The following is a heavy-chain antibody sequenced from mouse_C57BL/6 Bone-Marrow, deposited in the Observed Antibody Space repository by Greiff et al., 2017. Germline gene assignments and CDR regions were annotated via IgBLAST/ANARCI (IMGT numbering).Heavy chain of an antibody. CDR3: AREYSYWYCDV. Sequence: EVKLVESGGGLVQSGRSLRLSCATSGFTFSDFYMEWVRQAPGKGLEWIAASRNKANDYTTEYSASVKGRFIVSRDTSQSILYLQMNALRAEDTAIYYCAREYSYWYCDVWGTGTTVTVSS. CDR1: GFTFSDFY. J-gene: IGHJ1*03. V-gene: IGHV7-1*01. CDR2: SRNKANDYTT.